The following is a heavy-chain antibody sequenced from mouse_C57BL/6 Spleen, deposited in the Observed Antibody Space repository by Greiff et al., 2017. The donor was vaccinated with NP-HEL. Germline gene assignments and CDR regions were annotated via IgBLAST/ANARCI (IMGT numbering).Heavy chain of an antibody. J-gene: IGHJ3*01. CDR1: GFSLSTSGMG. Sequence: QVTLNVSGPGILQSSQTLSLTCSFSGFSLSTSGMGVSWIRQPSGKGLEWLAHIYWDDDKRYNPSLKSRLTISKDTSRNQVFLKITSVDTADTATYYCARRDLKGWFAYWGQGTLVTVSA. V-gene: IGHV8-12*01. CDR2: IYWDDDK. CDR3: ARRDLKGWFAY.